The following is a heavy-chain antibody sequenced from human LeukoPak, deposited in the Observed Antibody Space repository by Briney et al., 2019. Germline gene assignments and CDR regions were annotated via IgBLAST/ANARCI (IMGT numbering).Heavy chain of an antibody. J-gene: IGHJ4*02. V-gene: IGHV1-18*01. CDR2: ISAYNGNT. CDR1: GGTFSSYA. D-gene: IGHD3-10*01. CDR3: ARDYYGSGSYYN. Sequence: ASVKVSCKASGGTFSSYAISWVRQAPGQGLEWMGWISAYNGNTNYAQKLQGRVTMTTDTSTSTAYMELRSLRSDDTAVYYCARDYYGSGSYYNWGQGTLVTVSS.